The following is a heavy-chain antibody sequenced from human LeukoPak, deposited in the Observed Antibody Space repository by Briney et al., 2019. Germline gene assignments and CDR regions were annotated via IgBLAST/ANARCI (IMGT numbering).Heavy chain of an antibody. CDR3: ARARNYYDSSGHDAFDI. J-gene: IGHJ3*02. CDR2: IWYDGSNK. V-gene: IGHV3-33*01. CDR1: GSTFSSYG. D-gene: IGHD3-22*01. Sequence: GGSLRLSCAASGSTFSSYGMHWVRQAPGKGLEWVAVIWYDGSNKYYADSVKGRFTISRDNSKNTLYLQMNSLRAEDTAVYYCARARNYYDSSGHDAFDIWGQGTMVTVSS.